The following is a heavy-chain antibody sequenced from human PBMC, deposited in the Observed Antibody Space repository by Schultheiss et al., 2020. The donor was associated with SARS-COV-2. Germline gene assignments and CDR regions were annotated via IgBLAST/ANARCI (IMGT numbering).Heavy chain of an antibody. D-gene: IGHD2-2*01. CDR3: ARSRSTSRYLQYYYYGMDV. CDR2: IYYSGST. J-gene: IGHJ6*02. CDR1: GGSVSSGSYY. V-gene: IGHV4-61*01. Sequence: SETLSLTCTVSGGSVSSGSYYWSWIRQPPGKGLEWIGYIYYSGSTNYNPSLKSRVTISVDTSKNQFSLKLSSVTAADTAVYYCARSRSTSRYLQYYYYGMDVWGQGTMVTVSS.